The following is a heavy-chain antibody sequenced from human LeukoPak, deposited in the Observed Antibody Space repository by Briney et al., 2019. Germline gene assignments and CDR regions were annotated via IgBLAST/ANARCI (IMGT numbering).Heavy chain of an antibody. CDR1: GFTVSSNY. V-gene: IGHV3-23*01. J-gene: IGHJ4*02. Sequence: GGSLRLSCAASGFTVSSNYMSWVRQAPGKGLEWVSAISGSGGSTYYADSVKGRFTISRDNSKNTLYLQMNSLRAEDTAVYYCAKCLSCYGGNWWGQGTLVTVSS. D-gene: IGHD4-23*01. CDR3: AKCLSCYGGNW. CDR2: ISGSGGST.